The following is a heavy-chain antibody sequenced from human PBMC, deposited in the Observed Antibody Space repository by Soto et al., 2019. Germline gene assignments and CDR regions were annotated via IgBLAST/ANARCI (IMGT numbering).Heavy chain of an antibody. J-gene: IGHJ4*02. CDR2: IYYSGRS. Sequence: SETLSLTCTVSGGSITSSSYYWGWIRQPPGKGLEWIGGIYYSGRSYHNPSLKSRVTMSVDTSKNQFSLTLNSVTAADAAVYYCARQRTTVVTQAYFDHWGQGTLVTVSS. CDR1: GGSITSSSYY. V-gene: IGHV4-39*01. CDR3: ARQRTTVVTQAYFDH. D-gene: IGHD4-17*01.